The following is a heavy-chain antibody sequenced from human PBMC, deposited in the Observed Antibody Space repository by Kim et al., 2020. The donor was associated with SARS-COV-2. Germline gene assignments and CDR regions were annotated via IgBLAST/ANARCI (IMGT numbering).Heavy chain of an antibody. CDR3: AKGVLRYFDWLFPPDY. CDR1: GFTFSSYA. D-gene: IGHD3-9*01. J-gene: IGHJ4*02. Sequence: GGSLRLSCAASGFTFSSYAMSWVRQAPGKGLEWVSAISGSGGSTYYADSVKGRFTISRDNSKNTLYLQMNSLRAEDTAVYYCAKGVLRYFDWLFPPDYWGQGTLVTVSS. CDR2: ISGSGGST. V-gene: IGHV3-23*01.